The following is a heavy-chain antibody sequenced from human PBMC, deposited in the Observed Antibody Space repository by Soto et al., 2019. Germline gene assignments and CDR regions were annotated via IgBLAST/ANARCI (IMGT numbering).Heavy chain of an antibody. J-gene: IGHJ4*02. V-gene: IGHV4-59*08. Sequence: PSETLSLTCTVSGGSISSYYWSWIRQPPGKGLEWIGYIYYSGSTNYNPSLKSRVTISVDTSKNQFSLKLSSVTAADTAVYYCARQDDYGDYWGGTYFDYWGQGTLVTVSS. D-gene: IGHD4-17*01. CDR3: ARQDDYGDYWGGTYFDY. CDR2: IYYSGST. CDR1: GGSISSYY.